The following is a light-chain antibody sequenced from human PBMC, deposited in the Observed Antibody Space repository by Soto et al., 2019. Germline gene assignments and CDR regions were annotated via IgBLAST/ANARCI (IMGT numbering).Light chain of an antibody. CDR1: SGHSSYV. J-gene: IGLJ2*01. CDR2: LNSDGSH. Sequence: QPVLTQSPSASASLGASVKLTCTLSSGHSSYVIAWHQQQPEKGPRYLMKLNSDGSHSRGDGIPDRFSGSSSGAERYLTISSLQSEDEADYYCQTWGTGIAVFGGGTKLTVL. CDR3: QTWGTGIAV. V-gene: IGLV4-69*01.